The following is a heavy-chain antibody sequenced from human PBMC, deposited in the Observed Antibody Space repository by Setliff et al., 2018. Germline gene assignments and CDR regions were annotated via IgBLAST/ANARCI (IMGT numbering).Heavy chain of an antibody. CDR2: INKDGDGT. CDR3: VRDTTSGWMLTN. V-gene: IGHV3-74*01. CDR1: GFSFNNYW. J-gene: IGHJ4*02. D-gene: IGHD6-25*01. Sequence: GGSLRLSCEASGFSFNNYWMYWVRQVPGKGLVWVSGINKDGDGTRYADSVRGRFTISRDNARDSLHLQMNSLRAEDTAVYYCVRDTTSGWMLTNWGQGTLVTVSS.